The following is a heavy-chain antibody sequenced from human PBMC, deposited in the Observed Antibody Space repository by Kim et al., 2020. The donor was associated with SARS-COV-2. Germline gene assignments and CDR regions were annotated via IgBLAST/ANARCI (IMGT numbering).Heavy chain of an antibody. Sequence: SNKFSADAGKGRLTTSRDNAKNTLYLQMNSLRAEDTAGYYCARDGGNWFDPWGQGTLVTVSS. CDR2: SNK. CDR3: ARDGGNWFDP. J-gene: IGHJ5*02. V-gene: IGHV3-30-3*01. D-gene: IGHD3-16*01.